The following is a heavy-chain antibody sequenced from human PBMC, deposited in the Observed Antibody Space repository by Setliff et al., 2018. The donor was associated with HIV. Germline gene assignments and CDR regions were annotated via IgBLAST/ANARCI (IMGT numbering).Heavy chain of an antibody. D-gene: IGHD3-10*01. J-gene: IGHJ4*02. CDR2: ISYDGSNK. V-gene: IGHV3-30-3*01. Sequence: GGSLRLSCAASGFTFSSYAMHWVRQAPGKGLEWVAVISYDGSNKYYADSVKGRFTISRDNSKNTLYLQMNSLRAEDTAVYYCARVRGYSEGSLDYWGQGTLVTVSS. CDR3: ARVRGYSEGSLDY. CDR1: GFTFSSYA.